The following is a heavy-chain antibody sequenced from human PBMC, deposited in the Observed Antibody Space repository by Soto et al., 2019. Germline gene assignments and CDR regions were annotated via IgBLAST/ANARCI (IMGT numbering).Heavy chain of an antibody. CDR3: ARGRITIFGVVISGMDV. J-gene: IGHJ6*02. CDR2: IIPIFGTA. CDR1: GGTFSSYA. Sequence: SVKVSCKASGGTFSSYAISWVRQAPGQGLEWMGGIIPIFGTANYAQKFQGRVAITADESTSTAYMELSSLRSEDTAVYYCARGRITIFGVVISGMDVWGQGTTVTVSS. D-gene: IGHD3-3*01. V-gene: IGHV1-69*13.